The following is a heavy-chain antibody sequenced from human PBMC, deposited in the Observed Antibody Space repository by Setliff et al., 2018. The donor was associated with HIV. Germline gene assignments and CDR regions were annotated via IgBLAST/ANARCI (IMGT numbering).Heavy chain of an antibody. CDR3: ARVPHQTVGPTTLLYHFDP. D-gene: IGHD1-26*01. V-gene: IGHV4-39*01. J-gene: IGHJ5*02. CDR2: IYYHGSA. Sequence: PSETLSLTCTVSDASIRSSDYYWGWIRQPPGKGLEWIGSIYYHGSAYKNPSLKSRLTMSVDTSKNQFSLKMTSVTAADTAVFYCARVPHQTVGPTTLLYHFDPWGQGTPVTVSS. CDR1: DASIRSSDYY.